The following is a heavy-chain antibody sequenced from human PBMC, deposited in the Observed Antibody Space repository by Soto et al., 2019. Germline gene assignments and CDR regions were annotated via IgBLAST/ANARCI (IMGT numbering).Heavy chain of an antibody. V-gene: IGHV1-3*01. J-gene: IGHJ4*02. CDR2: INAGNGNT. Sequence: QVLLVQSGAEVEKPGASVKVSCKASGYRFTNYAIHCVRQAPGQSLEWMGWINAGNGNTKYSQRFQGRVTITRDTSASTAYMELSSLRSEDTAMYYCARDGSYCSGGSCYSFDFWGQGTLVTVSS. D-gene: IGHD2-15*01. CDR3: ARDGSYCSGGSCYSFDF. CDR1: GYRFTNYA.